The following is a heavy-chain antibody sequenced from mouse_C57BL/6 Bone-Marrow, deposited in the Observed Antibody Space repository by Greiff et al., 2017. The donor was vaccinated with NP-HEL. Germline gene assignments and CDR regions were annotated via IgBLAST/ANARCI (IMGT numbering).Heavy chain of an antibody. CDR1: GYTFTSYG. Sequence: VQLVESGAELARPGASVKLSCKASGYTFTSYGISWVKQRTGQGLEWIGEIYPRSGNTYYNEKFKGKATLTADKSSSTAYMELRSLTSEDSAVYFCARGYYYGSSWYFDVWGTGTTVTVSS. CDR2: IYPRSGNT. D-gene: IGHD1-1*01. V-gene: IGHV1-81*01. J-gene: IGHJ1*03. CDR3: ARGYYYGSSWYFDV.